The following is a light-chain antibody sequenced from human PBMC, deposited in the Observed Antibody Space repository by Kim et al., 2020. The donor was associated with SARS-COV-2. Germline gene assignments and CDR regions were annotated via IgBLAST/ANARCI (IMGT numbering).Light chain of an antibody. Sequence: EIVMTQSPATLSVSPGERVTLSCRASQTVDRNLAWYQQKGGQPPRLLIYRASTRATDIPDRFSGSGSGTEFTLTIHSLRSEDSGNYYCQQFSKWPFTFGGGTKVEI. CDR3: QQFSKWPFT. J-gene: IGKJ4*01. CDR1: QTVDRN. CDR2: RAS. V-gene: IGKV3-15*01.